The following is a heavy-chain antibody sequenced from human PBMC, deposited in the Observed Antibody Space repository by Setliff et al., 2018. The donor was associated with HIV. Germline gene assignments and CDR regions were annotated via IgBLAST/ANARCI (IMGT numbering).Heavy chain of an antibody. CDR2: INPNNGDT. V-gene: IGHV1-2*06. D-gene: IGHD3-9*01. CDR1: GYIFTGYY. CDR3: AREYDVLTGYYISAFDI. Sequence: ASVKVSCKASGYIFTGYYIHWVRQAPGQGLEWMGRINPNNGDTNSAQKFQDRVTMTRDTSINTAYMELSRLRSDDTAVYYCAREYDVLTGYYISAFDIWGQGTMVTVSS. J-gene: IGHJ3*02.